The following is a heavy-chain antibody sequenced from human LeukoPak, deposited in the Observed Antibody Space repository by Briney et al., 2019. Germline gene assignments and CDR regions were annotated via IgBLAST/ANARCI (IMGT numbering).Heavy chain of an antibody. CDR3: ARDFSFGDDGDY. V-gene: IGHV3-7*01. CDR1: GFSFNAYW. CDR2: IKEDGSET. J-gene: IGHJ4*02. D-gene: IGHD3-10*01. Sequence: TGGSLRLSCAASGFSFNAYWMSWVRQAPGKGLECVANIKEDGSETNYLDSVRGRFTISRDNGKDSLFLQMNSLRVEDTAMYYCARDFSFGDDGDYWGQGSLVTVSS.